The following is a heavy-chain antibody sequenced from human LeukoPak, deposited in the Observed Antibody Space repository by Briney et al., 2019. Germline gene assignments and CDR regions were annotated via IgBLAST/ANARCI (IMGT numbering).Heavy chain of an antibody. V-gene: IGHV4-34*01. CDR2: INHSGST. CDR1: GGSFSGYY. J-gene: IGHJ5*02. Sequence: SETLSLTCAVYGGSFSGYYWSWIRQPPGKGLEWIGEINHSGSTNYNPSLKSRVTISVDTSKNQFSLKLSSVTAADTAVYYCARGLGYSSSSVAGFDPWGQGNPGHRLL. D-gene: IGHD6-6*01. CDR3: ARGLGYSSSSVAGFDP.